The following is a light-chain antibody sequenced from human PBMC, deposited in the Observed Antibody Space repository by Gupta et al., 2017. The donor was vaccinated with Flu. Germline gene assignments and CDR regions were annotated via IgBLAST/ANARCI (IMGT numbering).Light chain of an antibody. V-gene: IGLV3-25*03. J-gene: IGLJ2*01. CDR3: QSADSSGTT. CDR2: KDK. Sequence: SPGHTARITCSGDALQKQYAYCNTQQPGQAHVMIIYKDKERTSGIPERFSGSSSGTTITLTICGVQAEDEAVYYCQSADSSGTTFGGGTKLTVL. CDR1: ALQKQY.